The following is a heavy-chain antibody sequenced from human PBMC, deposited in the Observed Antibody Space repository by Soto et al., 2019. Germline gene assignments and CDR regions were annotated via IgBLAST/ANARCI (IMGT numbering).Heavy chain of an antibody. CDR3: ARRHGAATSEYWFDS. V-gene: IGHV1-18*01. D-gene: IGHD4-17*01. CDR2: ISTYSGDT. Sequence: QVHLVQSGVEVKTPGASVKVSCQASGYTFFTYAISWVRQAPGQGLEWMGWISTYSGDTKYAQKFQGRVTMTTDTSTTTSYLALRTLKPADTAIKYRARRHGAATSEYWFDSWGQGTLVTVSS. CDR1: GYTFFTYA. J-gene: IGHJ5*01.